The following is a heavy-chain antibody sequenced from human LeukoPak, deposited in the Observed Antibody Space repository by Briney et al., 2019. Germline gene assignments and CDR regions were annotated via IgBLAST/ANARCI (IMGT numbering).Heavy chain of an antibody. J-gene: IGHJ4*02. CDR2: ISISSNYT. CDR3: ARGPTVQEDLDY. V-gene: IGHV3-11*05. Sequence: GGSLRLSCAASGLTFSDYYMSWIRQAPGKGLEWLAYISISSNYTNYADSVKGRFTISRDNAKNSLYLQMNGLSAEDTAVYYCARGPTVQEDLDYWGQGTLVTVSS. CDR1: GLTFSDYY.